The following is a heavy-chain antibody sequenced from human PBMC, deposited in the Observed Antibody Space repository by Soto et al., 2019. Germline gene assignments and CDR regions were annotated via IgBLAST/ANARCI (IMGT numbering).Heavy chain of an antibody. V-gene: IGHV4-31*03. D-gene: IGHD2-21*01. J-gene: IGHJ4*02. CDR2: IYYSGST. Sequence: QVQLQESGPGLVKPSHTLSLTCTVSGGSISSGGYYWSWIRQHPGKGLEWIGYIYYSGSTYYNPSLKSRVTISVDTSKNQFSLKLSSVTAADTAVYYCARVERLSGGGGERIDYWGQGTLVTVSS. CDR3: ARVERLSGGGGERIDY. CDR1: GGSISSGGYY.